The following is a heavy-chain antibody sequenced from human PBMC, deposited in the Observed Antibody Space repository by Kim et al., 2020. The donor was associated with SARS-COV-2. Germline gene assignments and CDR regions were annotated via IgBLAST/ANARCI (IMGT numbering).Heavy chain of an antibody. J-gene: IGHJ4*02. V-gene: IGHV4-31*03. CDR2: IYYSGST. D-gene: IGHD3-10*01. CDR3: ARATPPQHDGSGSGSHRGSFDY. Sequence: SETLSLTCTVSGGSISSGGYYWSWIRQHPGKGLEWIGYIYYSGSTYYNPSLKSRVSMSVDTSKNQFSLKLSSVTAADTAVYYCARATPPQHDGSGSGSHRGSFDYWGQGTLVTDSS. CDR1: GGSISSGGYY.